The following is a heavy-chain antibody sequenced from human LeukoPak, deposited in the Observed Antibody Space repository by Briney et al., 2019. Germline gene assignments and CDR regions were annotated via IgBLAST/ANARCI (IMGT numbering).Heavy chain of an antibody. Sequence: PSETLSLTCAVSGYSISSGYYWGWIRQPPGKGLEWIGSIYHSGSTYYNPSLKSRVTISVDTSKNQFSLKLSSVTAADTAVYYCARVGSGWYSYYFDYWGQGTLVTVSS. J-gene: IGHJ4*02. V-gene: IGHV4-38-2*01. CDR3: ARVGSGWYSYYFDY. D-gene: IGHD6-19*01. CDR1: GYSISSGYY. CDR2: IYHSGST.